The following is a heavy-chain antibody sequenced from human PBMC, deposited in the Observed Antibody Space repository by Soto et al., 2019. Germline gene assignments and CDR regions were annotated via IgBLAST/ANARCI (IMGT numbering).Heavy chain of an antibody. CDR1: GFTFSSYS. CDR2: ISSSSSYI. D-gene: IGHD2-2*01. Sequence: EVQLVESGGGLVKPGGSLRLSCAASGFTFSSYSMNWVRQAPGKGLEWVSSISSSSSYIYYADSVKGRFTISRDNAKKSLYLQMNSLRAEDTAVYYCARDNLVVPAAHYYYGMDVWGQGTTVTVSS. V-gene: IGHV3-21*01. J-gene: IGHJ6*02. CDR3: ARDNLVVPAAHYYYGMDV.